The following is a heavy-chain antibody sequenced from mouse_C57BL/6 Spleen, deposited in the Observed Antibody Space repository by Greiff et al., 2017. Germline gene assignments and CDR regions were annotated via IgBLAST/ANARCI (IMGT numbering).Heavy chain of an antibody. D-gene: IGHD2-3*01. CDR1: GFTFSSYA. V-gene: IGHV5-4*01. J-gene: IGHJ3*01. CDR2: ISDGGSYT. CDR3: TRDGYSTGTWCAY. Sequence: EVKLMESGGGLVKPGGSLKLSCAASGFTFSSYAMSWVRQTPEKRLEWVATISDGGSYTYYTENVKGRFTISRDNAKNNLYLQMSHLKADDTAMYYCTRDGYSTGTWCAYWGQGTLVTVSA.